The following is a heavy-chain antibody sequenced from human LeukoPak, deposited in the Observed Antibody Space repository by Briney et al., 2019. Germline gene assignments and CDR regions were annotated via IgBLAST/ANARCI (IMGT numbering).Heavy chain of an antibody. V-gene: IGHV1-2*02. CDR1: GYTFTGYY. CDR2: IKPNSGGT. J-gene: IGHJ4*02. D-gene: IGHD6-6*01. Sequence: ASVKVSCKASGYTFTGYYMHWVRQAPGQGLEWMGWIKPNSGGTNYAQKFQGRVTMTRDTSISTAYMELSRLRSDDTAVYYCARGIGSEYSSSFDYWGQGTLVTVSS. CDR3: ARGIGSEYSSSFDY.